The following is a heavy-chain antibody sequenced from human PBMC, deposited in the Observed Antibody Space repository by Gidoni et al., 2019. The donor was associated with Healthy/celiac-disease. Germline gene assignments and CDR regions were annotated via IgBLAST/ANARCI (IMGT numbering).Heavy chain of an antibody. Sequence: EVQLVQSGAEVKQPGESLKISGKGSGYSFTSYWIGWVRQVPGKGLEWMGVIYPGDSDTRYSPSFQGQVTISADKSISTAYLQWSSLKASDTAMYYCARWGVGIAVAGETSGDYWGQGTLVTVSS. CDR2: IYPGDSDT. D-gene: IGHD6-19*01. CDR1: GYSFTSYW. CDR3: ARWGVGIAVAGETSGDY. V-gene: IGHV5-51*01. J-gene: IGHJ4*02.